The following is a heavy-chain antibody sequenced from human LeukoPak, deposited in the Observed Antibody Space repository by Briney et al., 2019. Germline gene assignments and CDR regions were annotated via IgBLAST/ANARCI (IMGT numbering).Heavy chain of an antibody. CDR3: ARGPSIQLWFYFDY. J-gene: IGHJ4*02. Sequence: SETLSLTCAVSGGSISSSNWWSWVRQPPGKGLEWIGEIYHSGSTNYNPSLKSRVTISVDKSKNQFSLKLNSVTAADTAVYYCARGPSIQLWFYFDYWGQGTLVTVSS. D-gene: IGHD5-18*01. CDR2: IYHSGST. CDR1: GGSISSSNW. V-gene: IGHV4-4*02.